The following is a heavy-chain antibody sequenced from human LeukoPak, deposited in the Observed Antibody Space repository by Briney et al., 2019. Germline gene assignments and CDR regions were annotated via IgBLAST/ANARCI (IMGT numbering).Heavy chain of an antibody. Sequence: PSETLSLTCTVSGGSISSYYWSWIRQPPGKGLEWIGYIYYSGSTYYNPSLKSRVTISVDTSKNQFSLKLSSVTAADTAVYYCARARPAAMRYYFDYWGQGTLVTVSS. V-gene: IGHV4-30-4*08. D-gene: IGHD2-2*01. CDR1: GGSISSYY. J-gene: IGHJ4*02. CDR2: IYYSGST. CDR3: ARARPAAMRYYFDY.